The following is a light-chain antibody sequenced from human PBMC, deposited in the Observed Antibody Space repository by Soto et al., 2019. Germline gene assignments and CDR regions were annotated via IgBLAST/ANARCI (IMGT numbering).Light chain of an antibody. CDR1: SGHSSYA. V-gene: IGLV4-69*01. CDR2: LNSDGSH. J-gene: IGLJ2*01. Sequence: QPVLTQSPSASASLGASVKLTCTLSSGHSSYAIAWHQQQPEKGPRYLMKLNSDGSHSKGDGIPDRFSGSSSGAERYLTISSLQSEDEADYYCQTWGTGLGGGTKLTVL. CDR3: QTWGTG.